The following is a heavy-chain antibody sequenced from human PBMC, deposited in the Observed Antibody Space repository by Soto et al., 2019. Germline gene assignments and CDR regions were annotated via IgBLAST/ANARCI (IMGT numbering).Heavy chain of an antibody. CDR2: IYSGST. D-gene: IGHD3-3*01. J-gene: IGHJ5*02. CDR1: GGSISSGDYY. CDR3: ARWWSGSRQGFDP. Sequence: QVQLQESGPGLVKPSQTLSLTCTVSGGSISSGDYYWRGIRQHPGKGLEWIGYIYSGSTYYNPSLTSRVTISVDTSKNQFSLKLSSVTAADTAVYYCARWWSGSRQGFDPWGQGTLVTVSS. V-gene: IGHV4-31*03.